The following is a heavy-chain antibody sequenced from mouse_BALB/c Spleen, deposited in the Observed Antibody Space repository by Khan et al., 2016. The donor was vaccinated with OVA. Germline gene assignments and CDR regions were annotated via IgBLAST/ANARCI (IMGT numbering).Heavy chain of an antibody. CDR3: ARSGQLGLRGGFTY. J-gene: IGHJ3*01. Sequence: QVQLKQSGAELARPGASVKMSCETSGYTFTTYTLHWVKQRPGRSLEWIGYINPSNDYTNYNQKFKDKSTLTADKSSSTAYMQLSSLTSEDSAVYYCARSGQLGLRGGFTYWGQGTLVTVSA. V-gene: IGHV1-4*01. CDR1: GYTFTTYT. CDR2: INPSNDYT. D-gene: IGHD3-2*01.